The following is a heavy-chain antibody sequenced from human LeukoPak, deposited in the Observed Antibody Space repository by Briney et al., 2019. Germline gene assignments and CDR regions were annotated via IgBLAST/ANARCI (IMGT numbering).Heavy chain of an antibody. Sequence: ASVKVSCKVSGYTLTELSMHWVRQAPGKGLEWMGGFDPEDGETIYAQKFQGRVTMTEDISTDTAYMELSSLRSEDTAVYYCATGGGVASWVPSQLDYWGQGTLVTVSS. J-gene: IGHJ4*02. V-gene: IGHV1-24*01. D-gene: IGHD2-21*01. CDR3: ATGGGVASWVPSQLDY. CDR1: GYTLTELS. CDR2: FDPEDGET.